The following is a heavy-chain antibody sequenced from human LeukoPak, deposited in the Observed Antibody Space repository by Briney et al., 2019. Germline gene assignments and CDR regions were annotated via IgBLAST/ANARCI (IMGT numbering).Heavy chain of an antibody. Sequence: SDTLSLPCAVSGYSISRSNWWGWIRPPPGKGLEWIEYIYYSESTYYNPSLTSRVTISVDTSKNQFSLKLSSVTAVDTAMYYCARKEDGHRPLDVGGKGTTATVS. CDR2: IYYSEST. V-gene: IGHV4-28*01. J-gene: IGHJ6*03. D-gene: IGHD5-24*01. CDR3: ARKEDGHRPLDV. CDR1: GYSISRSNW.